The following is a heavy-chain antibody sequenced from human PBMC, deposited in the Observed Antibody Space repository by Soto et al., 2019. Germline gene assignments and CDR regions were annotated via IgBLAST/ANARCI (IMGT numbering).Heavy chain of an antibody. Sequence: EVQLVESGGGLVTPGESLRLSCAASGITFSDAWMSWVRQVPGKGLEWIGRITSKSAGETTAYAAPVKGRFIISRDDLKNTLYLQLNNLKAEDTGIYYCYTEHTLRMAHWGQGTLVTVSS. D-gene: IGHD3-10*01. J-gene: IGHJ4*02. CDR2: ITSKSAGETT. V-gene: IGHV3-15*01. CDR3: YTEHTLRMAH. CDR1: GITFSDAW.